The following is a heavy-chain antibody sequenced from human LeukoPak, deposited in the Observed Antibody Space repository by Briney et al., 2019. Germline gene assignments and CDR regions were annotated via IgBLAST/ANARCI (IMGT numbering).Heavy chain of an antibody. J-gene: IGHJ4*02. CDR2: INHSGST. D-gene: IGHD3-10*01. CDR3: ARRSYYGPYYFDY. CDR1: GGSISSYY. Sequence: SETLSLTCTVSGGSISSYYWNWIRQPPGKGLEWIGEINHSGSTNYNPSLKSRVTISVDTSKNQFSLKLSSVTAADTAVYYCARRSYYGPYYFDYWGQGTLVTVSS. V-gene: IGHV4-34*01.